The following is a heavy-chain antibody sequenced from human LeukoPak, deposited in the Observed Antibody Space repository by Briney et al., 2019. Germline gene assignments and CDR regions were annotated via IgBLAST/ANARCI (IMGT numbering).Heavy chain of an antibody. CDR1: GYTFTGYY. V-gene: IGHV1-2*02. D-gene: IGHD4-17*01. CDR3: ARPVYGDYDSYYYYMDV. Sequence: ASVKVSCKASGYTFTGYYMHWVRQAPGQGLEWMGWINPNSGGTNYAQKFQGRVTMTRDTSISTAYMELSRLRSDDTAVYYCARPVYGDYDSYYYYMDVWGKGTTVTVSS. CDR2: INPNSGGT. J-gene: IGHJ6*03.